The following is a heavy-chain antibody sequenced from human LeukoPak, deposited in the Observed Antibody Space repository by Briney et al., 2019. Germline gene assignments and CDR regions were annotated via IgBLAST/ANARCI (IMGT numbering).Heavy chain of an antibody. D-gene: IGHD3-22*01. CDR3: ASRRDYYDSSGFDD. CDR1: GGSFSGYY. J-gene: IGHJ4*02. CDR2: INHSGST. V-gene: IGHV4-34*01. Sequence: SETLSLTCAVYGGSFSGYYWSWIRQPPGKGLEWIGEINHSGSTNYNPSLKSRVSISVDTSKNQFSLKLSSVTAADTAVYYCASRRDYYDSSGFDDWGQGTLVTVSS.